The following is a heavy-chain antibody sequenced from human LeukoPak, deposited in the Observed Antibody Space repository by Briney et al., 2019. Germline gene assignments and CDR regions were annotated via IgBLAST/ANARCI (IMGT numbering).Heavy chain of an antibody. D-gene: IGHD3-10*01. V-gene: IGHV4-34*01. Sequence: SETLSLTCVVYGGSFSGYYWSWIRQPPGKGLEWIGEINHSGSTNYNPSLKSRVTISVDTSKNQFSLKLSSVTAADTAVYYCARGLQYYYASGHNFDYWGQGTLVTVSS. CDR3: ARGLQYYYASGHNFDY. CDR1: GGSFSGYY. CDR2: INHSGST. J-gene: IGHJ4*02.